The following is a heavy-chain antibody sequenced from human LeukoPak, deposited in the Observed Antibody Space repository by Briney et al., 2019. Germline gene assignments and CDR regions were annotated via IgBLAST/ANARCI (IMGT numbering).Heavy chain of an antibody. CDR3: ASRSGGDYPYFDY. CDR1: DFTVSRNY. Sequence: GGSLRLSCAASDFTVSRNYMSWVRQAPGKGLEWVSVIYSGGSTKYADSVKGRFTISRDNSKNTLYLQMNSLRVEDTALYYCASRSGGDYPYFDYWGQGTLVTVSS. J-gene: IGHJ4*02. CDR2: IYSGGST. V-gene: IGHV3-53*01. D-gene: IGHD4-17*01.